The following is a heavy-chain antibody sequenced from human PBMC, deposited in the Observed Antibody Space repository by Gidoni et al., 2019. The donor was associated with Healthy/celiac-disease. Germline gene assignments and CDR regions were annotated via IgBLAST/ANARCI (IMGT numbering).Heavy chain of an antibody. Sequence: EVQLVESGGVLVQPGRSMRLSCAASGFTFDDYAMHWVRQAPGKGLEWVSGISWNSGSIGYADSVKGRFTISRDNAKNSLYLQMNSLRAEDTALYYCAKEEDTAMGDAFDIWGQGTMVTVSS. J-gene: IGHJ3*02. CDR1: GFTFDDYA. D-gene: IGHD5-18*01. CDR2: ISWNSGSI. CDR3: AKEEDTAMGDAFDI. V-gene: IGHV3-9*01.